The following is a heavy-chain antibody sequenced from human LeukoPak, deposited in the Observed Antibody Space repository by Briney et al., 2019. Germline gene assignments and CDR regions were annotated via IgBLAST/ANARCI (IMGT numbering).Heavy chain of an antibody. CDR1: GYIFTGYY. CDR3: ARDLAAAGEDFDY. D-gene: IGHD6-13*01. CDR2: INPNSGGT. J-gene: IGHJ4*02. Sequence: ASVKVSCKASGYIFTGYYMHWVRQAPGQGLEWMGWINPNSGGTNYAQKFQGRVTMTRDTSISTAYMELSRLRSDDTAVYYCARDLAAAGEDFDYWGQGTLVTVSS. V-gene: IGHV1-2*02.